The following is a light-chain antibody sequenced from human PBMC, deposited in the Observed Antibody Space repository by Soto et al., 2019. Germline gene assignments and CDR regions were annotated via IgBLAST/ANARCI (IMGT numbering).Light chain of an antibody. J-gene: IGLJ1*01. CDR3: CSFTGGSTNV. Sequence: QSALTQPASVSGSPGQSITISCTGTSSDVGGYNFVSWYQQHPGKVPKLMIFDVNRRPSGVSDRFSGSKSGNTASLTISGLQAENGGAYSCCSFTGGSTNVFGSGTKLTVL. CDR1: SSDVGGYNF. CDR2: DVN. V-gene: IGLV2-14*03.